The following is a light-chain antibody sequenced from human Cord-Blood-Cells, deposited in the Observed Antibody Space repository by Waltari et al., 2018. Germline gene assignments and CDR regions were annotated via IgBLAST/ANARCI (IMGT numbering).Light chain of an antibody. CDR2: DVS. Sequence: QSALTQPASVSGSPGQTITISCTGTSRDVGGYNYVSWYQQHPGKAPKLMLYDVSKRPSGVSNRFSGSKSGNTASLTISGLQAEDEADYYCSSYTSSSTWVFGGGTKLTVL. J-gene: IGLJ3*02. V-gene: IGLV2-14*01. CDR3: SSYTSSSTWV. CDR1: SRDVGGYNY.